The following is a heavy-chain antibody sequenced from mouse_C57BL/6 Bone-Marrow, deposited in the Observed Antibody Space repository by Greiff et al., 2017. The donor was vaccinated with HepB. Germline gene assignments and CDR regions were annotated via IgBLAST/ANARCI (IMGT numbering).Heavy chain of an antibody. V-gene: IGHV5-12*01. CDR2: ISNGGGST. J-gene: IGHJ2*01. CDR3: ARHVTGGFDY. CDR1: GFTFSDYY. D-gene: IGHD2-1*01. Sequence: EVMLVESGGGLVQPGGSLKLSCAASGFTFSDYYMYWVRQTPEKRLEWVAYISNGGGSTYSPDTVKGRFTISRDNAKNTLYLQMSRLKSEDTAMYYCARHVTGGFDYWGQGTTLTVCS.